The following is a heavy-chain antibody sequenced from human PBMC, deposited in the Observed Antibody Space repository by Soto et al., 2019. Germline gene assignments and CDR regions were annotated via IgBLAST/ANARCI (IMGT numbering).Heavy chain of an antibody. CDR3: ASKFGELLADAFDI. CDR1: GFTFSYYN. V-gene: IGHV3-30*03. CDR2: ISYDGTYK. J-gene: IGHJ3*02. Sequence: GGSLRLSCXASGFTFSYYNMHWVRQAPGKGLEWLAIISYDGTYKYYADSLKGRFTISRDNSKNTLFLQMNSLKPEDTAVYYCASKFGELLADAFDIWGQGTMVTVSS. D-gene: IGHD3-10*01.